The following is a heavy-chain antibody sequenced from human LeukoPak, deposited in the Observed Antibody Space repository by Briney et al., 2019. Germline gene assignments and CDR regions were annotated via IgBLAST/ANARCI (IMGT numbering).Heavy chain of an antibody. V-gene: IGHV3-30*03. CDR3: TTKVIRGNSGDDYDD. Sequence: GPSLRLSCAASGVTFSSYGMHWVRQAPGKGLEWVALISSDGNDKLYGASVKGRFTISRDDSKSTLYLQMNSLRAEDTAVYYCTTKVIRGNSGDDYDDWGQGTLVTVSS. CDR1: GVTFSSYG. D-gene: IGHD5-12*01. J-gene: IGHJ4*02. CDR2: ISSDGNDK.